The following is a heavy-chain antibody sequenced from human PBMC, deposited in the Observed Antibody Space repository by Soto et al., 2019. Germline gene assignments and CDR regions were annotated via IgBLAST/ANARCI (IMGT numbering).Heavy chain of an antibody. D-gene: IGHD4-17*01. CDR1: GGSISSGGYY. Sequence: QVQLQESGPGLVKPSQTLSLTCTVSGGSISSGGYYWSWIRQHPGKGLEWIGYIYYSGSTYYNPSLKRRVTMSVDTSKNQFSLKLSSVTAADTAVYYCARGLRVGRTTNWFDPWGQGTLVTVSS. CDR3: ARGLRVGRTTNWFDP. J-gene: IGHJ5*02. CDR2: IYYSGST. V-gene: IGHV4-31*03.